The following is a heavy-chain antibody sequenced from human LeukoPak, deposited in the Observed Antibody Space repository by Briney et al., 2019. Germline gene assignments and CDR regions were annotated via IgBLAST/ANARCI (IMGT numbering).Heavy chain of an antibody. D-gene: IGHD3-10*01. CDR3: ARSFPGTMLRGYGMDV. CDR2: IYPGDSDT. V-gene: IGHV5-51*01. J-gene: IGHJ6*02. CDR1: GYSFATYW. Sequence: GESLKISCQGSGYSFATYWIGWVRPMPGKGLELMGIIYPGDSDTRYSPSFQGQITISADKSTSTAYLQWSSLKVSDTATYYCARSFPGTMLRGYGMDVWGQGTTVTVSS.